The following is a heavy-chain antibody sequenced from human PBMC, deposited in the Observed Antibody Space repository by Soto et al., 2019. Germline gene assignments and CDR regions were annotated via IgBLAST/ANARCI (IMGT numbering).Heavy chain of an antibody. Sequence: GGSLRLSCAASGFTFSHYSILWVRQAPGKGLEWVALTSPDGSTEYYADSVKGRFTLSRDNPKNTVFLQMNSLRTEDTAVYYCARDLDVTGHFSWFDPWGQGTLVTVSS. CDR1: GFTFSHYS. CDR2: TSPDGSTE. D-gene: IGHD2-21*02. CDR3: ARDLDVTGHFSWFDP. J-gene: IGHJ5*02. V-gene: IGHV3-30-3*01.